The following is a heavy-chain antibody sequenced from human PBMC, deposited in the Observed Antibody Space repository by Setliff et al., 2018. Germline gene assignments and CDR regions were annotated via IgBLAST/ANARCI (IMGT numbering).Heavy chain of an antibody. CDR2: IRYDGSNK. D-gene: IGHD3-10*01. V-gene: IGHV3-30*02. Sequence: PGGSLRLSCAASGFTFSSYGMHWVRQAPGKGLEWVAFIRYDGSNKYYADSVKGRFTISRDNSKNTLYLQMNSLRAEDTAVYYCAKVVPXXRYGSLDYWGQGTLVTVSS. CDR1: GFTFSSYG. J-gene: IGHJ4*02. CDR3: AKVVPXXRYGSLDY.